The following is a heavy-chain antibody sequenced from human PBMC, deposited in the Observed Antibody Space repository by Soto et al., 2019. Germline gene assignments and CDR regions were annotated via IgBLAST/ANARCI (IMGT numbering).Heavy chain of an antibody. CDR3: ARDSTGQWPVDY. Sequence: EVRLVESGGGLIQPGGSLRLSCAASGFTVSSNYMSWVRQAPGKGLEWVSIIYSDGRTYYADSVKGRFTISRDNSKNTLYLQMNSLRAEDTAVYYCARDSTGQWPVDYWGQGTLVTVSS. D-gene: IGHD6-19*01. CDR2: IYSDGRT. J-gene: IGHJ4*02. V-gene: IGHV3-53*01. CDR1: GFTVSSNY.